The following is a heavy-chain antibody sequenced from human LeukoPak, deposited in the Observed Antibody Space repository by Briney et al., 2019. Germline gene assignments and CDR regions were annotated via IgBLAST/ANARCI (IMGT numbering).Heavy chain of an antibody. CDR1: GFTFSSYA. J-gene: IGHJ6*03. V-gene: IGHV3-23*01. Sequence: PGGSLRLSCAASGFTFSSYAMSWVRQAPGKGLEWVSAISGSGSNTYYVDSVKGRFTISRDNSKNTLYLQMNSLRAEGTAVYYCAKEGGYDIYYYMDVWGKGTTVTVSS. D-gene: IGHD5-12*01. CDR2: ISGSGSNT. CDR3: AKEGGYDIYYYMDV.